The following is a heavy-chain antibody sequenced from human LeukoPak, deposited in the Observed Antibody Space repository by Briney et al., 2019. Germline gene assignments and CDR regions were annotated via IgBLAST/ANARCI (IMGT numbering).Heavy chain of an antibody. CDR3: ARDNLRIVGAIPDYYYMDV. CDR1: GYTFTSYY. J-gene: IGHJ6*03. CDR2: INPSGGST. Sequence: ASVEVSCKASGYTFTSYYMHWVRQAPGQGLEWMGIINPSGGSTSYAQKFQGRVTMTRDMSTSTVYMELSSLRSEDTAVYYCARDNLRIVGAIPDYYYMDVWGKGTTVTVSS. V-gene: IGHV1-46*01. D-gene: IGHD1-26*01.